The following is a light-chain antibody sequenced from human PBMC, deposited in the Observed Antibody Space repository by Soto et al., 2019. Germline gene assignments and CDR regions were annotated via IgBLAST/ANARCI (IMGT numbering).Light chain of an antibody. CDR2: EVS. Sequence: QSALTQPASVSGSPGQSITISCTGTSSDVGGYNYVSWYQQHPGKGPKLMIYEVSNRPSGVSNRFSGSKSGNTASLTISGLLAEDEADYYCSSYTSSSPRVFGGGIKLTVL. V-gene: IGLV2-14*01. CDR1: SSDVGGYNY. CDR3: SSYTSSSPRV. J-gene: IGLJ3*02.